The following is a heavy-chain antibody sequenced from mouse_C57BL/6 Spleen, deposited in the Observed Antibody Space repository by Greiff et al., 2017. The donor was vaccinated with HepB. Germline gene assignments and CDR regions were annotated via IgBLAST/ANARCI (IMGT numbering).Heavy chain of an antibody. V-gene: IGHV1-42*01. CDR2: INPSTGGT. J-gene: IGHJ2*01. Sequence: VQLKQSGPELVKPGASVKISCKASGYSFTGYYMNWVKQSPEKSLEWIGEINPSTGGTTYNQKFKAKATLTVDKSSSTAYMQLKSLTSEDSAVYYCARRDALWGQGTTLTVSS. D-gene: IGHD3-3*01. CDR1: GYSFTGYY. CDR3: ARRDAL.